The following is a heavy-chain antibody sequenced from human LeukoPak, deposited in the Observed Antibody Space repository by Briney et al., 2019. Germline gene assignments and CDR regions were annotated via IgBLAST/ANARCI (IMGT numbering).Heavy chain of an antibody. D-gene: IGHD3-16*01. V-gene: IGHV3-53*01. J-gene: IGHJ4*02. Sequence: GGSLRLSCAASGFTVSGTHMSWVRQAPGKGLEWVSAIYTGGTTYYSDSVEGRFTISRDNSKNTLYLLMNSLRAEDTAVYYCARDQATSGGGLDSWGQGTLVTVSS. CDR1: GFTVSGTH. CDR3: ARDQATSGGGLDS. CDR2: IYTGGTT.